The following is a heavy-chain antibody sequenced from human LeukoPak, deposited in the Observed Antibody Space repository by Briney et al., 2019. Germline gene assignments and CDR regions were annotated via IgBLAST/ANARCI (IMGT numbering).Heavy chain of an antibody. Sequence: SVKVSCKASGFTFTSSAVQWARQARGQRIEWIGWIVVGRGKTNYAQKLQERVTITRDMTTSTAYMELSSLRSEDTAVYYCAADRNPDGVQVYWGHGTLVTVSS. J-gene: IGHJ4*01. D-gene: IGHD1-14*01. CDR3: AADRNPDGVQVY. CDR1: GFTFTSSA. V-gene: IGHV1-58*01. CDR2: IVVGRGKT.